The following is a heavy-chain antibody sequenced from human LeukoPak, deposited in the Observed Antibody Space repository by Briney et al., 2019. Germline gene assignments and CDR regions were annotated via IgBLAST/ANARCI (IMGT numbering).Heavy chain of an antibody. CDR3: ARGPRGGVVNPRDY. V-gene: IGHV3-74*01. CDR2: INSDGSST. D-gene: IGHD3-3*01. Sequence: GGSLRLSCAASGFTFSSYWMHWVRQAPGKGLAWVSRINSDGSSTSYADSVKGRFTISRDNAKNTLYLQMNSLRAEDTAVYYCARGPRGGVVNPRDYWGQGTLVTVSS. J-gene: IGHJ4*02. CDR1: GFTFSSYW.